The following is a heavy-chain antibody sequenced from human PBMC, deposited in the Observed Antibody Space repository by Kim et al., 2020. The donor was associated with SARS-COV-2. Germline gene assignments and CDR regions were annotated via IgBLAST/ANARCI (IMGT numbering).Heavy chain of an antibody. CDR2: ISYDGSNK. V-gene: IGHV3-30*18. J-gene: IGHJ6*02. D-gene: IGHD3-3*01. CDR1: GFTFSSYG. CDR3: AKDNYDFWSGYPGDV. Sequence: GGSLRLSCAASGFTFSSYGMHWVRHAPGKELEWVAVISYDGSNKYYADSVKGRFTISRDNSKNTLYLQMNSLRAEDTAVYYCAKDNYDFWSGYPGDVWGQGTTVTVSS.